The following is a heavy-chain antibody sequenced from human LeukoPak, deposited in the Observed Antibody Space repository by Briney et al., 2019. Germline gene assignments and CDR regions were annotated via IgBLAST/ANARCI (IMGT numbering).Heavy chain of an antibody. V-gene: IGHV3-21*01. CDR3: ARDNILVPAAHGDYYYYGMDV. CDR2: ISSSSSYI. Sequence: GGSLRLSCAASGFTFSSYSMNWVRQAPGKGLEWVSSISSSSSYIYYADSVKGRFTISRDNAKNSLYLQMNSLRAEDTAVYYCARDNILVPAAHGDYYYYGMDVWGKGTTATVSS. D-gene: IGHD2-2*01. J-gene: IGHJ6*04. CDR1: GFTFSSYS.